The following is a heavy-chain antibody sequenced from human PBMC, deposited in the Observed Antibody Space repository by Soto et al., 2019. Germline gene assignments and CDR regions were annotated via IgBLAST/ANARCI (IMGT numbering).Heavy chain of an antibody. CDR1: GFTFSSYS. J-gene: IGHJ6*03. Sequence: GGSLRLSCAASGFTFSSYSMNWVRQAPGKGLEWVSYIGSSRSTIYYADSVKGRFTISGDNAKNSLYLQMDSLRAEDTAVYYCARSVGSGSYSPYYYYMDVWGKGTTVTVSS. D-gene: IGHD3-10*01. CDR3: ARSVGSGSYSPYYYYMDV. CDR2: IGSSRSTI. V-gene: IGHV3-48*01.